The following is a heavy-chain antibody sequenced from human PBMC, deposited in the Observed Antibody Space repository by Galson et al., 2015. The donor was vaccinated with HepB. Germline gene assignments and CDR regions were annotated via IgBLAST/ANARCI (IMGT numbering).Heavy chain of an antibody. CDR3: ARSRDYTSWFDP. J-gene: IGHJ5*02. CDR1: GYTLTELS. Sequence: SVKVSCKASGYTLTELSMHWVRQAPRKGLEWMGGFDPEHGETIYAQKLQGRVTVTTDTSTSTAYMELRSLRSDDTAVYYCARSRDYTSWFDPWGQGTLVTVSS. V-gene: IGHV1-24*01. CDR2: FDPEHGET. D-gene: IGHD3-3*01.